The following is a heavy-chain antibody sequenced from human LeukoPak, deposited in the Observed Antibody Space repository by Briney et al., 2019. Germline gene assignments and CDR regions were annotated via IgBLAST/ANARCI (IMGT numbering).Heavy chain of an antibody. J-gene: IGHJ6*02. V-gene: IGHV1-8*01. CDR1: GYTFTSYN. Sequence: ASVEVSCKASGYTFTSYNINWVRQATGQGLEWMGWMNPNSGNTGYAQKFQGRVTMTRNTSISTAYMELSSLRSEDTAVYYCARGYCSGGSCSGMDVWGQGTTVTVSS. CDR2: MNPNSGNT. CDR3: ARGYCSGGSCSGMDV. D-gene: IGHD2-15*01.